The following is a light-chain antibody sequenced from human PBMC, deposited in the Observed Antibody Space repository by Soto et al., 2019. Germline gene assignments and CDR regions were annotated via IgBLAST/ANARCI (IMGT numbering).Light chain of an antibody. CDR1: QSVSRGN. CDR3: QHYATSPL. Sequence: VLTQSPGTLSLSPGESATLSCRASQSVSRGNLAWYQQRPGQAPRLLIYGASSKATGIPDRFSGSGSGTDFTRTISRLEPEDFAVYYYQHYATSPLFGGGTKMEIK. CDR2: GAS. V-gene: IGKV3-20*01. J-gene: IGKJ4*01.